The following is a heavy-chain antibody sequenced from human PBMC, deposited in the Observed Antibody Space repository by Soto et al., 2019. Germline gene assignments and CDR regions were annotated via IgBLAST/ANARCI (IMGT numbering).Heavy chain of an antibody. CDR2: IYYSGST. Sequence: SETLSLTCTVSGGSISSSSYYWGWIRQPPGKGLEWIGRIYYSGSTYYNPSLKSRVTISVDTSKNQFSLKLSSVTAADTALYYCAKDLPGELLPTCFDSWGPGTLVTVSS. V-gene: IGHV4-39*02. D-gene: IGHD3-10*01. CDR3: AKDLPGELLPTCFDS. J-gene: IGHJ5*01. CDR1: GGSISSSSYY.